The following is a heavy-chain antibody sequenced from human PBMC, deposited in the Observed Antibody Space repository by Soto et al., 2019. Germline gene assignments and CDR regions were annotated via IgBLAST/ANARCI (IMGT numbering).Heavy chain of an antibody. D-gene: IGHD3-16*01. V-gene: IGHV5-51*01. CDR3: AAYTASCGRHFGY. J-gene: IGHJ4*02. CDR2: IYPGDSDT. CDR1: GYSFTDYW. Sequence: GESLKISCQGSGYSFTDYWTGWVRQVPGEGLEWLAMIYPGDSDTRYSPSFQGQVTISADRSITTAYLQWGSLKASDTAMYYCAAYTASCGRHFGYWGQGTLVTVSS.